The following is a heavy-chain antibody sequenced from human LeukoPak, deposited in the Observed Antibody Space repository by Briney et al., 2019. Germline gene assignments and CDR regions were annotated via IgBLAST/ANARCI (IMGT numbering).Heavy chain of an antibody. Sequence: GGSLRLSCAASGFTFSSYAMHWVRQAPGKGLEWVAVISYDGGNKYYADSVKGRFTISRDNSKNTLYLQMNSLRAEDTAVYYCARVDRDQLLCPVFCYYYGMDVWGQGTTVTVSS. V-gene: IGHV3-30-3*01. CDR2: ISYDGGNK. CDR1: GFTFSSYA. CDR3: ARVDRDQLLCPVFCYYYGMDV. D-gene: IGHD3-10*01. J-gene: IGHJ6*02.